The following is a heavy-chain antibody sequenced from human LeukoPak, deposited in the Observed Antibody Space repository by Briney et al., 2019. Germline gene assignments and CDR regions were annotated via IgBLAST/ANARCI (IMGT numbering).Heavy chain of an antibody. V-gene: IGHV4-38-2*02. CDR2: IYHSGST. D-gene: IGHD3-22*01. J-gene: IGHJ6*03. CDR1: GYSISSGYY. Sequence: SETLSLTCTVSGYSISSGYYWGWIRQPPGKGLEWIGSIYHSGSTYYNPSLKSRVTISVDTSKNQFSLKLSSVTAADTAVYYCARGGSGYIYYYYYMDVWGKGTTVTVSS. CDR3: ARGGSGYIYYYYYMDV.